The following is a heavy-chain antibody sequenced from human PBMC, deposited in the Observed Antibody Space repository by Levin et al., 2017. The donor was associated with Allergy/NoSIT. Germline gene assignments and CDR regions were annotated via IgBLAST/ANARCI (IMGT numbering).Heavy chain of an antibody. CDR2: INPSGGST. CDR1: GYTFTSYY. V-gene: IGHV1-46*01. Sequence: GESLKISCKASGYTFTSYYMHWVRQAPGQGLEWMGIINPSGGSTSYAQKFQGRVTMTRDTSTSTVYMELSSLRSEDTAVYYCARDSITMMPWGQGTLVTVSS. CDR3: ARDSITMMP. J-gene: IGHJ5*02. D-gene: IGHD3-22*01.